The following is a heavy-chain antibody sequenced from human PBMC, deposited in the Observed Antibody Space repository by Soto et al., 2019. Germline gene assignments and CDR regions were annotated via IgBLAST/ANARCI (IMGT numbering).Heavy chain of an antibody. J-gene: IGHJ5*02. CDR3: ARQGRLLWFGESYWFDP. CDR2: IYYSGST. D-gene: IGHD3-10*01. CDR1: GGSISSDY. Sequence: SETLSLTCTVSGGSISSDYWSWIRQPPGKGLEWIGYIYYSGSTNYNPSLKSRVTISVDTSKNQFSLKLSSVTAADTAVYYCARQGRLLWFGESYWFDPWGQGTLVTVSS. V-gene: IGHV4-59*08.